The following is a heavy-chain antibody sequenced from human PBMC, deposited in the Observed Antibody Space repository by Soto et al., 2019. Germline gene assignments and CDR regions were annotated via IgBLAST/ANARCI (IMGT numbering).Heavy chain of an antibody. D-gene: IGHD2-2*01. CDR3: ARGDIVVVPAAKLEYFQH. CDR2: IYPGDSDT. J-gene: IGHJ1*01. Sequence: PGESLKISCKGSGYSFTSYWIGWVRQMPGKGLEWMGIIYPGDSDTRYSPSFQGQVTISADKSISTAYLQWSSLKASDTAMYYCARGDIVVVPAAKLEYFQHWGQGTLVTVSS. V-gene: IGHV5-51*01. CDR1: GYSFTSYW.